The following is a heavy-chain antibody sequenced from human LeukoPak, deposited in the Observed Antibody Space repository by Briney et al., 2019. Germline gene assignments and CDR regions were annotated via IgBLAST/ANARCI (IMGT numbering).Heavy chain of an antibody. CDR3: ARVGDCSGGSCYYYYGMDV. CDR2: INPNSGGT. V-gene: IGHV1-2*02. CDR1: GYTFTSYY. D-gene: IGHD2-15*01. Sequence: ASVKVSCKASGYTFTSYYMHWVRQAPGQGLEWMGWINPNSGGTNYAQKFQGRVTMTRDTSISTAYMELSRLRSDDTAVYYCARVGDCSGGSCYYYYGMDVWGQGTTVTVSS. J-gene: IGHJ6*02.